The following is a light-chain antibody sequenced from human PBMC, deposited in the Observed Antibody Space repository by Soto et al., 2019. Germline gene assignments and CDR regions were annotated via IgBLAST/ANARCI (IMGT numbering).Light chain of an antibody. CDR3: QQYDNSPWT. CDR1: QSVSSSF. Sequence: EIVLTQSPGTLYLSPGERATLSCRASQSVSSSFLAWYQQKPGQAPRLLIYGASSRATGIPARFSGSGSGTDFTLTISRLEPEDFAVYYCQQYDNSPWTFGQGTKVEIK. V-gene: IGKV3-20*01. J-gene: IGKJ1*01. CDR2: GAS.